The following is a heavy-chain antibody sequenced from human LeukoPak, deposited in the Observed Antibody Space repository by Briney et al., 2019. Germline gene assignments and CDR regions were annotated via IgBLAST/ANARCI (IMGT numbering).Heavy chain of an antibody. V-gene: IGHV4-34*01. CDR1: GGSFSGYY. D-gene: IGHD5-24*01. J-gene: IGHJ4*02. CDR3: ANVELATAYFAY. CDR2: ISHSGST. Sequence: KASETLSLTCAVYGGSFSGYYWSWIRQPLGKGLEWIGEISHSGSTNYNPSLKSRVSMSVDTSKNQFSLRLSSVTAADTAVYYCANVELATAYFAYWGQGVLVTISS.